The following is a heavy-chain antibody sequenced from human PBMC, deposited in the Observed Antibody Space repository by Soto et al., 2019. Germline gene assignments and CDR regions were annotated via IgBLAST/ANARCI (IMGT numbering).Heavy chain of an antibody. V-gene: IGHV4-31*03. D-gene: IGHD6-13*01. Sequence: SETLSLTCTVSGGSISSGGYYWSWIRQHPGKGLEWIGYIYYSGSTYYNPSLKSRVTISVDTSKNQFSLKLSSVTAADTAVYYCAICLSSSWYNWFDPWGQGTLVTVSS. CDR2: IYYSGST. CDR1: GGSISSGGYY. J-gene: IGHJ5*02. CDR3: AICLSSSWYNWFDP.